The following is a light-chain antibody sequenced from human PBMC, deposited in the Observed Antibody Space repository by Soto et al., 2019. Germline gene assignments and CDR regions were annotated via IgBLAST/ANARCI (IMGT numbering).Light chain of an antibody. CDR1: QSVGSSY. CDR3: QQYGTLIT. V-gene: IGKV3-20*01. Sequence: EIVLTQSPGTLSLSPGERATLSCRASQSVGSSYLAWYQHKPGQAPRLLIYGASSRATGIPDRFSGSGSRTDFTLTISSLEPEDFAVYYCQQYGTLITSGPGTKVDIK. J-gene: IGKJ3*01. CDR2: GAS.